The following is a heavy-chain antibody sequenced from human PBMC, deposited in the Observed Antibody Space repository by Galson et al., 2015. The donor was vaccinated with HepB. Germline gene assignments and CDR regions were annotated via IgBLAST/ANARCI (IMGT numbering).Heavy chain of an antibody. V-gene: IGHV3-7*03. Sequence: SLRLSCAASGFTFSSYWMSWVRQAPGKGLEWVANIKQDGSERYYVDSVKGRLTIPRDNAKNSLYLQMNSLRAEDTAVYYCARDSYSNYAYWYYYYGMNVWGQGTTVTVSS. J-gene: IGHJ6*02. D-gene: IGHD4-11*01. CDR3: ARDSYSNYAYWYYYYGMNV. CDR2: IKQDGSER. CDR1: GFTFSSYW.